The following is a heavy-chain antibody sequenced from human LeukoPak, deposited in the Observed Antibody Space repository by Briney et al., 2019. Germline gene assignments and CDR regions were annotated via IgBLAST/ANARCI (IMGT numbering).Heavy chain of an antibody. Sequence: SETLSLTCTVSGGSISSYYWSWIRQPPGKGLEWIGYIYYSGSTNYNPSLKSRVTISVDTSKNQFSLKLSSVTAADTAVYYCARGIAARNAFDIWGQGTMVTVSS. CDR2: IYYSGST. V-gene: IGHV4-59*01. J-gene: IGHJ3*02. CDR3: ARGIAARNAFDI. CDR1: GGSISSYY. D-gene: IGHD6-6*01.